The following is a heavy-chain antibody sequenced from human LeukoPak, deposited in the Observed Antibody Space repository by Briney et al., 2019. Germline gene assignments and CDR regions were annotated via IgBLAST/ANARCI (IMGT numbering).Heavy chain of an antibody. J-gene: IGHJ4*02. D-gene: IGHD4/OR15-4a*01. Sequence: GGSLRLSCAASGFTFSSYAMSWVRQAPGKGLEWVSATSGSGGSTYYAGSVKGRFTISRDNSKNTLYLQMNSLRAEDTAVYYCAKDSGTAMVLYYFDYWGQGTLVTVSS. CDR3: AKDSGTAMVLYYFDY. CDR1: GFTFSSYA. V-gene: IGHV3-23*01. CDR2: TSGSGGST.